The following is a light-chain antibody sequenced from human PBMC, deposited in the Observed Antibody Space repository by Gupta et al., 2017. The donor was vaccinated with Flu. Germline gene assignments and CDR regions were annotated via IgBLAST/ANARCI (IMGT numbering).Light chain of an antibody. V-gene: IGKV1-39*01. CDR2: AAS. CDR1: QSITKF. Sequence: IQMTQSPSSLSASVGDRVTITCRASQSITKFLNWYQQKSGKAPKLLVFAASSLPSGVPSRFSGSGSGTNFTLTSTRLQSEDFANYYWQQSNPPITFGQGTRLDFK. J-gene: IGKJ5*01. CDR3: QQSNPPIT.